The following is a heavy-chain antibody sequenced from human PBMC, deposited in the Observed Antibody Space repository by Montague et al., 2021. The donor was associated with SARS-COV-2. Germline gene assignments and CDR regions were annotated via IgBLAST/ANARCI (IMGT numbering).Heavy chain of an antibody. CDR2: INSDGTRI. D-gene: IGHD5-18*01. J-gene: IGHJ4*02. CDR1: GFIVSNYW. CDR3: ANLYSYGS. V-gene: IGHV3-74*01. Sequence: SLRLSCPASGFIVSNYWMHWVRQAPGKGLVWVSHINSDGTRINYADSVKGRFTISRDSAKNSLYLQMNSLRAEDTAVYYCANLYSYGSWGQGTLVTVSS.